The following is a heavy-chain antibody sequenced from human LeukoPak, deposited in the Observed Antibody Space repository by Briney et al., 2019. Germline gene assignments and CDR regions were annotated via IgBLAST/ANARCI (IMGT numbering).Heavy chain of an antibody. CDR2: IYYSGST. V-gene: IGHV4-59*01. J-gene: IGHJ4*02. CDR1: GGSISSYY. CDR3: ARVVGAYHYFDY. D-gene: IGHD2-15*01. Sequence: SETLSLTCTVSGGSISSYYWSWIRQPPGKGLEWIGYIYYSGSTNYNPSLKSRVTISVDTSKNQFSLKLSSVTAADTAMYYCARVVGAYHYFDYWGQGTLVTVSS.